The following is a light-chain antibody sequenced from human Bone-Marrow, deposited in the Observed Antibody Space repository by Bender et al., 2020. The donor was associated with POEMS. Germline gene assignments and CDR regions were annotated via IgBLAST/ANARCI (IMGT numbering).Light chain of an antibody. CDR3: LAWDDDLTGPV. CDR2: RNE. CDR1: RSNIAGNF. J-gene: IGLJ3*02. V-gene: IGLV1-47*01. Sequence: QSALTQPASVSGSPGQRITLSCSGARSNIAGNFVFWYRQDPGTAPKLLLYRNERRPSGVPDRISGSKDGTSASLTISGLRSEDEGDYYCLAWDDDLTGPVLGGGTKLTVL.